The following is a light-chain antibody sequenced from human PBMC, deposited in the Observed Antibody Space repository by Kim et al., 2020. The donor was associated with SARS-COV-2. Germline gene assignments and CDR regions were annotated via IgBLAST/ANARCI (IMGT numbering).Light chain of an antibody. CDR1: QSVSSY. CDR2: DAS. J-gene: IGKJ4*01. CDR3: QQRSNWPLT. V-gene: IGKV3-11*01. Sequence: LAPGERPTLSCRASQSVSSYLAWYQQKPGQAPRLLIYDASNRATGIPARFSGSGSGTDFTLTISSLEPEDFAVYYCQQRSNWPLTFGGGTKVDIK.